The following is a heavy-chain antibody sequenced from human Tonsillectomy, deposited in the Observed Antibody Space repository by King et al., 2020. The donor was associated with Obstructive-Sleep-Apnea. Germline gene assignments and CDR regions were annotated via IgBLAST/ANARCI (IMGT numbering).Heavy chain of an antibody. CDR2: IYHSGGT. V-gene: IGHV4-59*01. D-gene: IGHD3-22*01. CDR1: GGSISSYY. Sequence: VQLQESGPGLVKPSETLSLICTVSGGSISSYYWSWIRQPPGKGLEWVGYIYHSGGTNYNPSLKSRLNISVDKSKNHFSLNLSPVTAADTAVYYCARERSYDSSGYYRGSHYFDYWGQGILVTVSS. CDR3: ARERSYDSSGYYRGSHYFDY. J-gene: IGHJ4*02.